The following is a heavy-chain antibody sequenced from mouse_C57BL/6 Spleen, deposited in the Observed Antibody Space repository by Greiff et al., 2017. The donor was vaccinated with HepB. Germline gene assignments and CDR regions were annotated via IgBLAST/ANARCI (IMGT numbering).Heavy chain of an antibody. J-gene: IGHJ3*01. CDR3: ARHEDTVYDGYYDWFAY. V-gene: IGHV1-62-2*01. Sequence: VKLQQSGAELVKPGASVKLSCKASGYTFTEYTIHWVKQRSGQGLEWIGWFYPGSGSIKYNEKFKDKATLTADKSSSTVYMELSRLTSEDSAVYFCARHEDTVYDGYYDWFAYWGQGTLVTVSA. D-gene: IGHD2-3*01. CDR2: FYPGSGSI. CDR1: GYTFTEYT.